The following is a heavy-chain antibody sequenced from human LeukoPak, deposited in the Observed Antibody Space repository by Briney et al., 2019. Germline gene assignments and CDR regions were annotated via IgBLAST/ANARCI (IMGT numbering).Heavy chain of an antibody. D-gene: IGHD6-13*01. CDR1: GGSMNSYY. V-gene: IGHV4-59*01. CDR2: IYYSGST. J-gene: IGHJ6*03. Sequence: SETLSLTCTVSGGSMNSYYWSWIRQPPGMGLEWIGYIYYSGSTNYNPSLKSRVTISVDTSKNQFSLRLSSVTAADTAVYYCARARIAAAGGPYYYYMDVWGKGTTVTVSS. CDR3: ARARIAAAGGPYYYYMDV.